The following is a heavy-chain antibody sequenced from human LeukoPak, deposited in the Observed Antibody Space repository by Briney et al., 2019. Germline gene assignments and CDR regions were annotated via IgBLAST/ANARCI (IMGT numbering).Heavy chain of an antibody. Sequence: ASVKVSCNASGYTFTSYAMHWVRPVPGQRLEWMGIINPSGGSTSYAQKFQGRVTMTRDTSTSTVYMELSSLRSEDTAVYYCARERIAAAGDSNYYGMDVWGQGTTVTVSS. CDR2: INPSGGST. CDR1: GYTFTSYA. J-gene: IGHJ6*02. V-gene: IGHV1-46*01. CDR3: ARERIAAAGDSNYYGMDV. D-gene: IGHD6-13*01.